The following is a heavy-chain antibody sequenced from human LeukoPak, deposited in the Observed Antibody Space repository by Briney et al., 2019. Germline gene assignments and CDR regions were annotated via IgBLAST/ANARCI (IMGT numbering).Heavy chain of an antibody. J-gene: IGHJ4*02. CDR2: IHYTGDA. CDR3: ARVTGYMTEDYFDY. Sequence: SETLSLTCTVSGGSISSDFWGWLRQPPGKGLEWIGTIHYTGDAYYNPSLKSRVTISVDTSKNQFSLRLSSVTAADTAVYYCARVTGYMTEDYFDYWGQGTPITVSS. V-gene: IGHV4-39*07. D-gene: IGHD6-13*01. CDR1: GGSISSDF.